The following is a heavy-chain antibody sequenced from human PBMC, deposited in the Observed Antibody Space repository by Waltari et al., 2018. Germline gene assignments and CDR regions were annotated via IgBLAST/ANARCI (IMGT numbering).Heavy chain of an antibody. V-gene: IGHV3-74*01. CDR1: GFTFSHYW. J-gene: IGHJ4*02. CDR2: VNTDVSIT. D-gene: IGHD6-13*01. Sequence: EVQLVESGGGLVQPGGSLRLSCAASGFTFSHYWMNWVRQAPGKVLFWVERVNTDVSITNYANSVKGRFTISRDNANNTLYLQMNSLTVDDTAVYYCARGVTTAATGTSGYWGQGALVTVSS. CDR3: ARGVTTAATGTSGY.